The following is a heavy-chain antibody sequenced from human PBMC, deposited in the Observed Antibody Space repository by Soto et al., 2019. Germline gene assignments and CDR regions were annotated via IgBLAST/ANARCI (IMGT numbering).Heavy chain of an antibody. D-gene: IGHD3-10*01. CDR2: IYYSGST. CDR3: ARLLWSHSNWFDP. Sequence: SETLSLTCVVSGGSISSGGYYWSWIRQPPGKGLEWIGYIYYSGSTNYNPSLKSRVTISVDTSKNQFSLKLSSVTAADTAVYYCARLLWSHSNWFDPSGQGTLVTVSS. V-gene: IGHV4-61*08. J-gene: IGHJ5*02. CDR1: GGSISSGGYY.